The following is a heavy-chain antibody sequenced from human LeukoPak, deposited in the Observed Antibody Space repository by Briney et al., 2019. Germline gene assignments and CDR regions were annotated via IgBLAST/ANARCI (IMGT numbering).Heavy chain of an antibody. D-gene: IGHD3-22*01. V-gene: IGHV3-23*01. CDR2: ISGSGGST. J-gene: IGHJ6*02. Sequence: PGGSLRLSCAASGFTFSSYVMSGVRQASGKGLEWVSGISGSGGSTNYADSVKGRFTISRDNSKNTLYLQMDSLRAEDTAVYYCAKQCGGITMIRVDVWGQGTTVTVSS. CDR1: GFTFSSYV. CDR3: AKQCGGITMIRVDV.